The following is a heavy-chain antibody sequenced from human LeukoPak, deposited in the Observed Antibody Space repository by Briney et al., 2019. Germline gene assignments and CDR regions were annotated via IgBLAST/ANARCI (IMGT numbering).Heavy chain of an antibody. V-gene: IGHV3-74*01. Sequence: GGSLRLSCAASGFTFRSYWMHWVRQVPGKGLVWVSRINNDGTTTNYADSVEGRFTISRDNAKNTLYLQMNSLRAEDTAVYYCVRDPEGYDKWRGHFRTYFDYWGQGILVSVS. D-gene: IGHD3-3*01. CDR1: GFTFRSYW. CDR3: VRDPEGYDKWRGHFRTYFDY. J-gene: IGHJ4*02. CDR2: INNDGTTT.